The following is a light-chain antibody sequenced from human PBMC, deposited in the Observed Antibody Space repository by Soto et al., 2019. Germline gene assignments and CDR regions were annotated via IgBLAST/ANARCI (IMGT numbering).Light chain of an antibody. Sequence: EIVLTQSPATLSLSPGERATLFCRASQSVSSYLAWYQQNPGQAPRLLIYDASNRATGIPARFSGSGSGTDFSLTISSLEPEDFAVYYCQQRSDWSRTFGQGTKVEIK. CDR2: DAS. J-gene: IGKJ1*01. V-gene: IGKV3-11*01. CDR1: QSVSSY. CDR3: QQRSDWSRT.